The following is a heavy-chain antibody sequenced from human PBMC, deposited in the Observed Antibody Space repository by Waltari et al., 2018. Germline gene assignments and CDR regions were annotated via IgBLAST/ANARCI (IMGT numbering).Heavy chain of an antibody. CDR3: AREGMIRGVSDYYALDV. Sequence: EVQLVESGGGLVQPGGSLRLPCAASKFTLSDYAMKWVRQAPGKGLEWVAYISSSGRTTFYVDSVKGRFTISRDNARQSMSLQIDSLRADDTATYYCAREGMIRGVSDYYALDVWGQGTTVTVSS. CDR1: KFTLSDYA. D-gene: IGHD3-10*01. J-gene: IGHJ6*02. V-gene: IGHV3-48*03. CDR2: ISSSGRTT.